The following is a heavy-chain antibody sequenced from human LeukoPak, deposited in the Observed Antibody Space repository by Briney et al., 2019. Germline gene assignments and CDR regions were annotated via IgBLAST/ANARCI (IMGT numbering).Heavy chain of an antibody. J-gene: IGHJ6*02. CDR1: GHTFTSYA. CDR3: ASDLNYYGDYYYGMDV. V-gene: IGHV1-3*01. Sequence: ASVKVSCKASGHTFTSYAMHWVRQAPGQRLEWMGWINAGNGNTKYSQKFQGRVTITRDTSASTAYMELSSLRSEDTAVYYCASDLNYYGDYYYGMDVWGQGTTVTVSS. CDR2: INAGNGNT. D-gene: IGHD4-17*01.